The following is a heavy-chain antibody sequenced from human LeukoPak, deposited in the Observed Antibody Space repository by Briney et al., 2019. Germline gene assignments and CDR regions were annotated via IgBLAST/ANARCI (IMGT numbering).Heavy chain of an antibody. CDR1: GYSFASYG. CDR3: ARDYYNDYEDTFDI. D-gene: IGHD4-11*01. CDR2: VSGYDGRT. J-gene: IGHJ3*02. V-gene: IGHV1-18*01. Sequence: ASVKVSCKASGYSFASYGTSWVRQAPGQGLKWMGWVSGYDGRTNYAQNLKGRVTVTAETSTSTVYMELRSLRSDDTAIYYCARDYYNDYEDTFDIWGQGTMVTVSS.